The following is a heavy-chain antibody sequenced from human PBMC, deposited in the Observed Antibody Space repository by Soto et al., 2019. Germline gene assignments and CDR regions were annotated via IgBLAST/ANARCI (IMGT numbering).Heavy chain of an antibody. Sequence: VASVKVSCKASGGTFSSYAISWVRQAPGQGLEWMGGIIPIFGTANYAQKFQGRVTITADKSTSTAYMELSSLRSEDTAVYYCARDHRGEVSRPSWFDPWGHGTLVTVSS. CDR1: GGTFSSYA. CDR2: IIPIFGTA. J-gene: IGHJ5*02. CDR3: ARDHRGEVSRPSWFDP. V-gene: IGHV1-69*06. D-gene: IGHD3-10*01.